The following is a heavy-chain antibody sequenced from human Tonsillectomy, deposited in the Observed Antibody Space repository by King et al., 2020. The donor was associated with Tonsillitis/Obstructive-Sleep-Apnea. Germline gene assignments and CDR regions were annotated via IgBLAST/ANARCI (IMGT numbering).Heavy chain of an antibody. CDR1: GFTFSSYW. CDR2: IKQDGSEK. CDR3: ARDREGDFDY. J-gene: IGHJ4*02. V-gene: IGHV3-7*04. Sequence: VQLVESGGGLVQPGGSLRLACAASGFTFSSYWMSWVRQAPGKGLEWVAHIKQDGSEKYYVESVKGRFTISRDNAKNSLYLQMNSLRAEDTAVYYCARDREGDFDYWGQGTLVTVSS. D-gene: IGHD3-10*01.